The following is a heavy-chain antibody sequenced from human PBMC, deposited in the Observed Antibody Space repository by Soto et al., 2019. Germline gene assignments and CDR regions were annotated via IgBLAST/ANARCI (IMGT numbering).Heavy chain of an antibody. CDR1: GYTFTVYY. V-gene: IGHV1-2*04. J-gene: IGHJ6*03. Sequence: GASVKVSCKASGYTFTVYYMHWVRQAPGQGLEWMGWINPNSGGTNYAQKFQGWVTMTRDTSISTAYMELSRLRSDDTAVYYCARAASSIAARNYYYYMDVWGKGTTVTVSS. CDR2: INPNSGGT. CDR3: ARAASSIAARNYYYYMDV. D-gene: IGHD6-6*01.